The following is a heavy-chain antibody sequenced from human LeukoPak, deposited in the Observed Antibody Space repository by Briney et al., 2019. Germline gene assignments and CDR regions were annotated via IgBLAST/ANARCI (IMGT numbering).Heavy chain of an antibody. CDR2: ISYDGSNK. D-gene: IGHD5-18*01. Sequence: GGSLRLSCAASGFTFSSYAMHWVRQAPGKGLEWVAVISYDGSNKYYADSVKGRFTISRDNSKNTLYLQMNSLRAEDTAVYYCARGGAMVTFYYYGMDVWGQGTTVTVSS. CDR1: GFTFSSYA. J-gene: IGHJ6*02. V-gene: IGHV3-30-3*01. CDR3: ARGGAMVTFYYYGMDV.